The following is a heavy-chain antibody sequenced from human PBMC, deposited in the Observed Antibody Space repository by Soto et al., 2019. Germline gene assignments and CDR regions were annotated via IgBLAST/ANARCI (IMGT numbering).Heavy chain of an antibody. Sequence: PSETLSLTCAVSGYSIASGYYWAWIRQSPGKGLEWIGSIYHAGSVYYNPSLNSRVAVSLDTSKNHFSLKLTSVTAADTAVYYCARTFDYYGMDVWGQGTTVTVPS. CDR2: IYHAGSV. CDR3: ARTFDYYGMDV. V-gene: IGHV4-38-2*01. CDR1: GYSIASGYY. J-gene: IGHJ6*02.